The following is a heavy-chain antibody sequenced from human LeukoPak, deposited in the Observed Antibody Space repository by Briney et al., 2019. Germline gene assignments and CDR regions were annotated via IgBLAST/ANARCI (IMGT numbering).Heavy chain of an antibody. J-gene: IGHJ4*02. Sequence: PGRSLRLSCAASGFTFSSYVMHWVRQAPGKGLEWVAVIWYDGSNKYYADSVKGRFTISRGNSKNTLYLQMSSLRAEDTAVYYCARAPSPSRGYSYGYGDYWGQGTLVTVSS. CDR3: ARAPSPSRGYSYGYGDY. D-gene: IGHD5-18*01. CDR1: GFTFSSYV. V-gene: IGHV3-33*01. CDR2: IWYDGSNK.